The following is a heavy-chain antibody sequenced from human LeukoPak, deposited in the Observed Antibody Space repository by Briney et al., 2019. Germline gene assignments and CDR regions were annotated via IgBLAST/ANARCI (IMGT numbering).Heavy chain of an antibody. Sequence: SETLSLTCTLAGGSFSSSNYYCGWIRQPPGKGLEWIGSISDSGTTYYNTSLKSRVTISVDTTKNQFSLKLISVTAADTAVYYCARLKGGTSPDSWLDGWGQGTLVTVSS. V-gene: IGHV4-39*01. CDR1: GGSFSSSNYY. CDR3: ARLKGGTSPDSWLDG. D-gene: IGHD3-16*01. J-gene: IGHJ5*02. CDR2: ISDSGTT.